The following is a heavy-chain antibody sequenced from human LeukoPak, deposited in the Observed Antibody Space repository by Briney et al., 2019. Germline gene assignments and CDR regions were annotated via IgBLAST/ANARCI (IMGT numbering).Heavy chain of an antibody. V-gene: IGHV3-7*01. CDR1: GFTFSNYW. Sequence: GGSLRLSCAASGFTFSNYWMSWVRQAPGKGLEWVANIKQDGSEKNYVDSVKGRFTISRDNAKNSLYLQMSSLRAEDTAVYYCARDFAYSTFDYWGQGTLVTVSS. CDR2: IKQDGSEK. J-gene: IGHJ4*02. D-gene: IGHD2/OR15-2a*01. CDR3: ARDFAYSTFDY.